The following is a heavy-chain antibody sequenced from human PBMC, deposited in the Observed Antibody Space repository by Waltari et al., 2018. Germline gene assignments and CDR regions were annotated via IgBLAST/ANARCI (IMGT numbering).Heavy chain of an antibody. J-gene: IGHJ4*02. CDR1: GLTFIDHW. CDR3: ARDRVVMTS. V-gene: IGHV3-7*04. CDR2: IKQDGSEK. D-gene: IGHD2-21*02. Sequence: EVQLVESGGGLVQPGGSLRLSCAASGLTFIDHWLTGVRQAPGKGLEWVANIKQDGSEKYYVGSVKGRFTISRDNAQNSLYLQMNGLRAEDTAIYYCARDRVVMTSWGQGTLVTVSS.